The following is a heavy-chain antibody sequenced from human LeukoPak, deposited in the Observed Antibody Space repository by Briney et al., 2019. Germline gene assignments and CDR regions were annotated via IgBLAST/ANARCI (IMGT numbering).Heavy chain of an antibody. V-gene: IGHV1-69*13. CDR2: IIPIFGTA. CDR3: ARDPDSNYVGGDY. CDR1: GGTFSSYA. J-gene: IGHJ4*02. D-gene: IGHD4-11*01. Sequence: GASVKVSCKASGGTFSSYAISWVRQAPGQGLEWMGGIIPIFGTANYAQKFQGRVTITADESTSTAYMELSSLRSEDTAVYYCARDPDSNYVGGDYWGQGTLVTVSS.